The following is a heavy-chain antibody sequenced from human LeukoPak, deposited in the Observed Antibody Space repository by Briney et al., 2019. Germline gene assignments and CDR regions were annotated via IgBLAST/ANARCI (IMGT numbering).Heavy chain of an antibody. CDR1: GGSISSYY. J-gene: IGHJ4*02. D-gene: IGHD2-21*02. CDR3: AISSVVTAPALIDY. V-gene: IGHV4-59*08. CDR2: IYYSGST. Sequence: SETLSLTCTVSGGSISSYYWSWIRQPPGKGLEWIGYIYYSGSTNYNPSLKSRVTISVDTSKNQFSLKLSSVTAADTAVYYCAISSVVTAPALIDYWGQGTLVAVSS.